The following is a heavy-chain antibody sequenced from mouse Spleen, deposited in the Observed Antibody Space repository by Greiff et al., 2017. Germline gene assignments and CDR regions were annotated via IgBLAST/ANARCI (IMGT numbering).Heavy chain of an antibody. CDR1: GYSFTGYY. CDR2: INPSTGGT. Sequence: EVQLQQSGPELVKPGASVKISCKASGYSFTGYYMNWVKQSPEKSLEWIGEINPSTGGTTYNQKFKAKATLTVDKSSSTAYMQLKSLTSEDSAVYYCARARYYNAMDYWGQGTSVTVSS. V-gene: IGHV1-42*01. CDR3: ARARYYNAMDY. D-gene: IGHD2-12*01. J-gene: IGHJ4*01.